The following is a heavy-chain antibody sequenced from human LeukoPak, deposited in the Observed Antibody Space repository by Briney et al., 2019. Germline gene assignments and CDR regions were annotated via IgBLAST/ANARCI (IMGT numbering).Heavy chain of an antibody. CDR1: GYSISSGYY. V-gene: IGHV4-38-2*02. D-gene: IGHD2-2*03. CDR3: ARAGGYCSSTSCFYFDY. CDR2: IYHSGST. Sequence: SETLSLTCTVSGYSISSGYYWGWIRQPPGKGLEWIGSIYHSGSTYYNPSLKSRVTISVDTSKNQFSLKLSSVTAADTAVYYCARAGGYCSSTSCFYFDYWGQGTLVTVSS. J-gene: IGHJ4*02.